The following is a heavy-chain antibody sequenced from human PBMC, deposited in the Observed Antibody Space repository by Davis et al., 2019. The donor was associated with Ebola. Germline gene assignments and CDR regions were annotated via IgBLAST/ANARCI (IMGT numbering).Heavy chain of an antibody. Sequence: SETLSLTCAVYGGSFSGYYWSWIRQPPGKGLEWIGEINHSGSTNYNPSLKSRVTISVDTSKNQFSLKLSSVTAADTAVYYCAREDCSSTSCYGAFDIWGQGTMVTVSS. D-gene: IGHD2-2*01. CDR2: INHSGST. CDR1: GGSFSGYY. V-gene: IGHV4-34*01. CDR3: AREDCSSTSCYGAFDI. J-gene: IGHJ3*02.